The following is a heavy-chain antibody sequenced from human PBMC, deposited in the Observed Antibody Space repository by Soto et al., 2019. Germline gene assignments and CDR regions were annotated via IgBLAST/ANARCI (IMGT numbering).Heavy chain of an antibody. CDR2: IYYSGST. Sequence: QLQLQESGPGLVKPSETLSLTCTVSGGSISSSSYYWGWIRQPPGKGLEWIGSIYYSGSTYYNPSLKSRVTISVDTSKNQFSLKLSSVTAADTAVYYCARHGAVVPAAIPFDYWGQGTLVTVSS. J-gene: IGHJ4*02. CDR1: GGSISSSSYY. V-gene: IGHV4-39*01. CDR3: ARHGAVVPAAIPFDY. D-gene: IGHD2-2*01.